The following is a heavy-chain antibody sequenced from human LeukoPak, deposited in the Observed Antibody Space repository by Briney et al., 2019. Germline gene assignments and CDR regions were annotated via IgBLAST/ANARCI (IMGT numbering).Heavy chain of an antibody. CDR3: ARVGVFSSSWLLH. CDR2: ISSSGSTI. D-gene: IGHD6-13*01. Sequence: GGSLRLSCAASGFTFSSYGMHWVRQAPGKGLEWVSYISSSGSTIYYADSVKGRFTISRDNAKNSLYLQMNSLRAEDTAVYYCARVGVFSSSWLLHWGQGTLVTVSS. J-gene: IGHJ4*02. V-gene: IGHV3-48*04. CDR1: GFTFSSYG.